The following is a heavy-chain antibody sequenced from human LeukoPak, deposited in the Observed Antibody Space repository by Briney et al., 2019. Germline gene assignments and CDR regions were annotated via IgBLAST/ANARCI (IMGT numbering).Heavy chain of an antibody. D-gene: IGHD5-12*01. CDR2: IWYDGSNK. Sequence: GGSLRLSCAASGFTFSSYDMHWVRQAPGKGLEWVAVIWYDGSNKYYADSVKGRFTISRDNSKNTLYLQMNSLRAEDTAVYYCAREGGGEWLRYFDYWGQGTLVTVSS. CDR3: AREGGGEWLRYFDY. V-gene: IGHV3-33*01. CDR1: GFTFSSYD. J-gene: IGHJ4*02.